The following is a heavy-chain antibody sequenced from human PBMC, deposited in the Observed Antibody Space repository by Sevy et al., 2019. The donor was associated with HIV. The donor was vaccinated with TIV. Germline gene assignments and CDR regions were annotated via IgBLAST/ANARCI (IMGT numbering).Heavy chain of an antibody. Sequence: AENLSLTCTVSGGSISSYLWSWIRQPPGRGLEWIGYMYNTWSTNYNPSLKSRVTIPLDTSKNQFSLKLSSVTAADTAVYYCTRHQTTAVLYAFDLWGQGTMVNVSS. CDR3: TRHQTTAVLYAFDL. J-gene: IGHJ3*01. CDR2: MYNTWST. D-gene: IGHD2-21*02. V-gene: IGHV4-59*08. CDR1: GGSISSYL.